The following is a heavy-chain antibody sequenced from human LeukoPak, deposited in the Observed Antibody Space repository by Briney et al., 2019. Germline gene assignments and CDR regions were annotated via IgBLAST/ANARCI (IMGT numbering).Heavy chain of an antibody. CDR2: IYPGDSDT. D-gene: IGHD5-18*01. Sequence: GESLKISCKGSGYSFTSYWIGWVRQMPGKGLEWMGIIYPGDSDTRYSPSFQGQVTISADKSISTAYLQWSSLKASDTAMYYCARTATSYGAEGYYYYMDVWGKGTTVTVSS. V-gene: IGHV5-51*01. CDR3: ARTATSYGAEGYYYYMDV. J-gene: IGHJ6*03. CDR1: GYSFTSYW.